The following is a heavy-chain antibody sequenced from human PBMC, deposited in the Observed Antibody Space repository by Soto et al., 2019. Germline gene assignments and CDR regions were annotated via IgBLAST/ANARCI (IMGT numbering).Heavy chain of an antibody. CDR2: IYYSGST. Sequence: PSETLSLTCTVSGGSISSSSYYWGWIRQPPGKGLEWIGSIYYSGSTYYNPSLKSRVTISVDTSKNQFSLKLSSVTAADTAVYYCARRIADSSSWYTNWFDPWGQGTLVTV. CDR3: ARRIADSSSWYTNWFDP. D-gene: IGHD6-13*01. V-gene: IGHV4-39*01. CDR1: GGSISSSSYY. J-gene: IGHJ5*02.